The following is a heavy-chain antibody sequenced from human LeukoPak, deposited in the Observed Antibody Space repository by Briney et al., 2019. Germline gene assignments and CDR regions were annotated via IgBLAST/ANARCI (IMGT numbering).Heavy chain of an antibody. CDR1: GYTLTELS. J-gene: IGHJ6*02. V-gene: IGHV1-24*01. CDR2: FDPEDGET. Sequence: ASVKVSCKVSGYTLTELSMHWVRQAPGKGLEWMGGFDPEDGETIYAQKFQGRVTMTEDTSTDTAYMGLSSLRSEDTAVYYCATHSGIVVVPAAVHYYYYGMDVWGQGTTVTVSS. D-gene: IGHD2-2*01. CDR3: ATHSGIVVVPAAVHYYYYGMDV.